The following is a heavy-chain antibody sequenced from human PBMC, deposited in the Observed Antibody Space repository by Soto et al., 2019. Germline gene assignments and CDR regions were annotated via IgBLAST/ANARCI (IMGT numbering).Heavy chain of an antibody. CDR2: FDPEDGET. CDR1: GYTLTELS. V-gene: IGHV1-24*01. J-gene: IGHJ3*02. CDR3: ATDARGYSSSFFFRAFDI. D-gene: IGHD6-13*01. Sequence: QVQLVQSGAEVKKPGASVKVSCKVSGYTLTELSMHWVRQAPGKGLEWMGGFDPEDGETIYAQKFQGRVTMTEDKSTDTAFMELSSLRSEDTAVYYCATDARGYSSSFFFRAFDIWGQGTMLTVSS.